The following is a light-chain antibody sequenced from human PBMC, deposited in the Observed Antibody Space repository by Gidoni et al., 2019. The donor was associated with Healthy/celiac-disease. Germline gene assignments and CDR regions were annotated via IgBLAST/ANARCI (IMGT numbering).Light chain of an antibody. CDR1: QSVSSSY. CDR3: QQYGSSLLT. CDR2: GAS. V-gene: IGKV3-20*01. Sequence: EIVLTQSPGTLSLSPGERATLSCRASQSVSSSYLAWYQQKPGQAPRLLIYGASSRATGILDRFSGSGSGTDFTLTISRLEPEDFAVYYCQQYGSSLLTFXQXTRLEIK. J-gene: IGKJ5*01.